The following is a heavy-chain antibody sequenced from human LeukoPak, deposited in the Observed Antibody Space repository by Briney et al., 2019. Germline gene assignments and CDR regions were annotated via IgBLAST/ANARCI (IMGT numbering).Heavy chain of an antibody. Sequence: PGGSRRPSAAASGSTFGSYWMHWVGQAPEKGLVWVSRVNSDGSSTTYADSVKGRFTISRDNAKNTLYLQMNSLRAEDTAVYYCARGSTQYSSGWYGLDYWGQGTLVTVSS. CDR3: ARGSTQYSSGWYGLDY. D-gene: IGHD6-19*01. J-gene: IGHJ4*02. CDR2: VNSDGSST. V-gene: IGHV3-74*01. CDR1: GSTFGSYW.